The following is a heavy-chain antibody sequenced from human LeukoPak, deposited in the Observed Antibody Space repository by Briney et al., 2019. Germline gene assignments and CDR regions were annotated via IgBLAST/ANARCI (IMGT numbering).Heavy chain of an antibody. CDR3: ARDLASASSSSSGDY. CDR1: GLTGSHNY. Sequence: GGSLRLSCAASGLTGSHNYVSWVRQAPGKGLEWVSAIHTSGDTCYADSVKGRFTISRDNSKNTLYLQMNSLRAEDTAVYYCARDLASASSSSSGDYWAREPGSPSPQ. J-gene: IGHJ4*02. CDR2: IHTSGDT. V-gene: IGHV3-53*01. D-gene: IGHD6-6*01.